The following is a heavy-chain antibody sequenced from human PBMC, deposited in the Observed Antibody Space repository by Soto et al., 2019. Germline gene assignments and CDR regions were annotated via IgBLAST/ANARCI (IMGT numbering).Heavy chain of an antibody. Sequence: GSLRLSCAASGFTVSSNYMSWVRQAPGKGLEWVSVIYSGGSTSSADSVKGRFTISRDISKNTLYLQMNSLRAEDTAVYYCASNGSGSYFGYWGQGALVTVSS. D-gene: IGHD3-10*01. J-gene: IGHJ4*02. V-gene: IGHV3-53*01. CDR3: ASNGSGSYFGY. CDR2: IYSGGST. CDR1: GFTVSSNY.